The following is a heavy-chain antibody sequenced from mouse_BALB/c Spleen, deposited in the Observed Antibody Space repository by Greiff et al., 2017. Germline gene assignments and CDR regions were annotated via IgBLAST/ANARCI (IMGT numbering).Heavy chain of an antibody. CDR1: GFTFSSFG. V-gene: IGHV5-17*02. CDR3: ARWAGPYYFDY. J-gene: IGHJ2*01. D-gene: IGHD3-1*01. CDR2: ISSGSSTI. Sequence: EVQRVESGGGLVQPGGSRKLSCAASGFTFSSFGMHWVRQAPEKGLEWVAYISSGSSTIYYADTVKGRFTISRDNPKNTLFLQMTSLRSEDTAMYYCARWAGPYYFDYWGQGTTLTVSS.